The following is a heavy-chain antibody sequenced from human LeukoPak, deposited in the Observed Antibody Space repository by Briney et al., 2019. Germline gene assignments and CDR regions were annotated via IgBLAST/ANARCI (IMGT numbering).Heavy chain of an antibody. J-gene: IGHJ4*02. Sequence: SETLSLTCGVSGGSVSSTNWWTWIRQPPGKGLEWIGEVHLDGRTNFNPSLKSRLTMSVDLSESHVSLKLTSVTAADTAVYYCAREGGFYRPLDYSGQGTLVTVSS. D-gene: IGHD6-25*01. CDR2: VHLDGRT. CDR1: GGSVSSTNW. CDR3: AREGGFYRPLDY. V-gene: IGHV4-4*02.